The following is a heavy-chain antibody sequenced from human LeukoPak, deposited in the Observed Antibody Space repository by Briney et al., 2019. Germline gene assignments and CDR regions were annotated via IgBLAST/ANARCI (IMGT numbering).Heavy chain of an antibody. Sequence: GSLRLSCAASGFTFSNYWMHWVRQAPGKGLVWVALVRSKTFGGTTEYAASVKGRFSISRDDSKNIAYLQMSSLKTEDTAVYYCTRSTTVPGAKYYFDFWAQGTLVTVSS. J-gene: IGHJ4*01. CDR2: VRSKTFGGTT. CDR1: GFTFSNYW. CDR3: TRSTTVPGAKYYFDF. D-gene: IGHD4-17*01. V-gene: IGHV3-49*04.